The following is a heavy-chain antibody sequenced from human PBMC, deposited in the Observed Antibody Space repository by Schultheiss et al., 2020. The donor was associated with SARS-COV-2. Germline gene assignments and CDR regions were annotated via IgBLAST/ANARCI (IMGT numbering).Heavy chain of an antibody. CDR1: GGSISSYY. CDR3: ARQCVKWELLNSNDY. J-gene: IGHJ4*02. D-gene: IGHD1-26*01. Sequence: SETLSLTCTVSGGSISSYYWSWIRQPPGKGLEWIGEINHSGSTNYNPSLKSRVTISVDTSKNQFSLKLSSVTAADTAVYYCARQCVKWELLNSNDYWGQGTLVTVSS. CDR2: INHSGST. V-gene: IGHV4-34*01.